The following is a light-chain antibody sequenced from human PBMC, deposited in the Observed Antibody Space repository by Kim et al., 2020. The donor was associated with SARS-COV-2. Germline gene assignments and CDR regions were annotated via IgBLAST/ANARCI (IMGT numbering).Light chain of an antibody. CDR3: QSYDSSNPHWV. Sequence: TVTISCTRSSDSIASNYVQWYQQRPGSAPTTVIYEDNQRPSGVPDRFSGSIDSSSNSASLTISGLKTEDEADYYCQSYDSSNPHWVFGGGTQLTVL. CDR2: EDN. V-gene: IGLV6-57*03. CDR1: SDSIASNY. J-gene: IGLJ3*02.